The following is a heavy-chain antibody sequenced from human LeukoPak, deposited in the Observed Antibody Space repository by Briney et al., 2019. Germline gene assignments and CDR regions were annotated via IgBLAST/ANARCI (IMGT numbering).Heavy chain of an antibody. J-gene: IGHJ2*01. D-gene: IGHD6-13*01. Sequence: PSETLSLTCTVSGYSISSGYHWGWIRQPPGEGLEWIGSIYHSGSTYYNPSLKSRVTISVDTSKNQFSLKLRSVTAADTAVYYCARPSIAAAGHRYWYFDLWGRGTLVTVSS. CDR2: IYHSGST. CDR3: ARPSIAAAGHRYWYFDL. V-gene: IGHV4-38-2*02. CDR1: GYSISSGYH.